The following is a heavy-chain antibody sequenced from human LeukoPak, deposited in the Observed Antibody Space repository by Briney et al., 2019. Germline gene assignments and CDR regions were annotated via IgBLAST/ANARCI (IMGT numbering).Heavy chain of an antibody. J-gene: IGHJ4*02. V-gene: IGHV3-23*01. D-gene: IGHD6-19*01. CDR3: AKEGGGYSSGWYFDA. CDR2: ISGSGGST. CDR1: GFTFSSYA. Sequence: GGSLRLSCAASGFTFSSYAMSWVRQAPGKGLEWVSAISGSGGSTYYADSVKGRFTISRDNSENTLYLQMNSLRAEDTAVYYCAKEGGGYSSGWYFDAWGQGTLVTLSS.